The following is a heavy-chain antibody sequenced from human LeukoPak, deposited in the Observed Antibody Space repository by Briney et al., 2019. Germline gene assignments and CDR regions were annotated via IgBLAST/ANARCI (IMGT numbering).Heavy chain of an antibody. V-gene: IGHV3-48*03. Sequence: GGSLRLSCAASGFTLSSYEMNWVRLAPGKGLEWISYISRTGNSIYYADSVKGRFTISRDSAKNPLYLQMNSLRAEDTAVYYCARGPFSSNWYVDYWGQGTLVTVAS. CDR1: GFTLSSYE. CDR2: ISRTGNSI. D-gene: IGHD6-13*01. J-gene: IGHJ4*02. CDR3: ARGPFSSNWYVDY.